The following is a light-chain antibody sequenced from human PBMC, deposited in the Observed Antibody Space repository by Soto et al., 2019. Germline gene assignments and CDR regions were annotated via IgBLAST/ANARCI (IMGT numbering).Light chain of an antibody. V-gene: IGKV3-11*01. Sequence: ETVLTQSPVTLSLSPGERATLSCRASQSVSSYLAWYQQKPGQAPRLLIYDASNRATGIPARFSGSGSGTDFTLTINSLEPEDFAVYYCQQRANWPLTFGGGTKVEIK. J-gene: IGKJ4*01. CDR3: QQRANWPLT. CDR1: QSVSSY. CDR2: DAS.